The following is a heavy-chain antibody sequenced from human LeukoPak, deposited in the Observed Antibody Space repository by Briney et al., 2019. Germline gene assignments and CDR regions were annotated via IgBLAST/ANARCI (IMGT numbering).Heavy chain of an antibody. Sequence: ASVKVSCKASGYTFTGYYMHWVRQAPGQGLEWMGWINPNSGGTNYAQKFQGRVTMTRDTSISTAYMELSRLRSDDTAVYYCARDFSIVVVPAAVSRDYWGQGTLVTVSS. CDR3: ARDFSIVVVPAAVSRDY. D-gene: IGHD2-2*01. V-gene: IGHV1-2*02. CDR1: GYTFTGYY. J-gene: IGHJ4*02. CDR2: INPNSGGT.